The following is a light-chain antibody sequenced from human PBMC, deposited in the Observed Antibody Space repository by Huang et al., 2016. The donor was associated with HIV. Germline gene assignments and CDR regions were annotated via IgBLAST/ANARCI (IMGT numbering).Light chain of an antibody. CDR3: QQFNNWPPA. CDR2: EAS. J-gene: IGKJ4*01. Sequence: ETLMTQFPATLSVSPGERATLSCRASQNVSNNLAWYQQKPGQAPRLLFYEASSRATVGPGRFSASGSGIDFTLTISSLQSEDFAVYYCQQFNNWPPAFGGGTTVEIK. CDR1: QNVSNN. V-gene: IGKV3-15*01.